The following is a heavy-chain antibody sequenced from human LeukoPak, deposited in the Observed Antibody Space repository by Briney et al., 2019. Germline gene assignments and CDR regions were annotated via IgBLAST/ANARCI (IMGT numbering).Heavy chain of an antibody. V-gene: IGHV3-21*01. D-gene: IGHD2-2*02. CDR3: ASDCSRTSCYTPFY. Sequence: PGGSLRLSCEASGSTFSSYWMHWVRQAPGKGLEWVSSIYSSGSYIYYADSVKGRFTISRDNAKNSLYLQMNSLRAEDTAVYYCASDCSRTSCYTPFYWGQGTLVTVSS. CDR1: GSTFSSYW. CDR2: IYSSGSYI. J-gene: IGHJ4*02.